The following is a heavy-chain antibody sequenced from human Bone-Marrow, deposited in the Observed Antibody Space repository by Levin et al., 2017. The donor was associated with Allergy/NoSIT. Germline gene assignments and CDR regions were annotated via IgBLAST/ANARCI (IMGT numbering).Heavy chain of an antibody. Sequence: GESLKISCAASGFTFRSDWMHWVRQAPGKGLVWVSRISSDGSATSYADSVRGRFTVSRDNAKNTLYLQMNSLRVEDTAVYYCARDVRYASGWWGQGTLVTVSP. J-gene: IGHJ4*02. CDR2: ISSDGSAT. V-gene: IGHV3-74*01. CDR3: ARDVRYASGW. D-gene: IGHD6-19*01. CDR1: GFTFRSDW.